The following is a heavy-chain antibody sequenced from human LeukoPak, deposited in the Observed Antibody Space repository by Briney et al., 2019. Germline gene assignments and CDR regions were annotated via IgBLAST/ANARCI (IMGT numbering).Heavy chain of an antibody. V-gene: IGHV1-18*01. J-gene: IGHJ4*02. Sequence: ASVKVSCKASGGTFSSYAISWVRQAPGQGLEWMGWISAYNGNTNYAQKLQGRVTMTTDTSTSTAYMELRSLRSDDTAVYYCARDHGGYGGKDPDYWGQGTLVTVSS. CDR1: GGTFSSYA. CDR3: ARDHGGYGGKDPDY. D-gene: IGHD4-23*01. CDR2: ISAYNGNT.